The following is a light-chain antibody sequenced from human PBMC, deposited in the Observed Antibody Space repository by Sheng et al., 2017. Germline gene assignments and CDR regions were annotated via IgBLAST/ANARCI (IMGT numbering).Light chain of an antibody. CDR3: QQSYSTPPLT. V-gene: IGKV1-39*01. Sequence: DIQMTQSPSSLSASVGDRVTITCRASQSISSYLNWYQQKPGKAPKLLIYAASSLQSGVPSRFSGSGSGTDFTLTISSLQPEDFATYYCQQSYSTPPLTSVGGTEGRRSN. J-gene: IGKJ4*01. CDR1: QSISSY. CDR2: AAS.